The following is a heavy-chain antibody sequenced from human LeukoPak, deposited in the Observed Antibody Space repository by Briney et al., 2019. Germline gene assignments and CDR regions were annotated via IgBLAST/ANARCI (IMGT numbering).Heavy chain of an antibody. Sequence: SETLSLTCTVSGGSISSYYWSWIRQPPGKGLEWIGRIYTSGSTNYNPSLKSRVTMSVDTSKNQFSLKLSSVTAADTAVYYCARDQYYYDSSGYYPNDAFDIWGQGTMVTVSS. CDR2: IYTSGST. CDR1: GGSISSYY. V-gene: IGHV4-4*07. J-gene: IGHJ3*02. CDR3: ARDQYYYDSSGYYPNDAFDI. D-gene: IGHD3-22*01.